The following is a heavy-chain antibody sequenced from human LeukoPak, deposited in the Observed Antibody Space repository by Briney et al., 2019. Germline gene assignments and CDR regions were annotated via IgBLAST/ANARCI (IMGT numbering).Heavy chain of an antibody. D-gene: IGHD6-6*01. Sequence: SETLSLTYTVSGYSISSGYYWGWIRQPPGKGLEWIGSIYHSGSTSYSPSLKSRVTISVDTSKNQFSLKLSSVTAADTAVYYCARSALGELVPEFDYWGQGTLVTVSS. CDR2: IYHSGST. CDR1: GYSISSGYY. J-gene: IGHJ4*02. V-gene: IGHV4-38-2*02. CDR3: ARSALGELVPEFDY.